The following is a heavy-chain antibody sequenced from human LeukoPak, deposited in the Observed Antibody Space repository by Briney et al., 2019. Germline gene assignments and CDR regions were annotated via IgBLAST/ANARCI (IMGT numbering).Heavy chain of an antibody. Sequence: PGGSLRLSCAASGFTFSSYAMPWVRQAPGKGLEWVAVISYDGSNKYYADSVKGRFTISRDNSKNTLYLQMNSLRAEDTAVYYCARAFRNWAPGIAAAGSQDWGQGTLVTVSS. CDR1: GFTFSSYA. CDR2: ISYDGSNK. J-gene: IGHJ4*02. CDR3: ARAFRNWAPGIAAAGSQD. V-gene: IGHV3-30-3*01. D-gene: IGHD6-13*01.